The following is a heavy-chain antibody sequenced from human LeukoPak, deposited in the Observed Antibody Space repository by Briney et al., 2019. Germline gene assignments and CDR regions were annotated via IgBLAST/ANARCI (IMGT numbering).Heavy chain of an antibody. Sequence: GGSLRLSCAASGFTFSNAWMSWVRQAPGKGLEWVGRIKSKTDGGTTDYAAPVKGRFTISRDDSKNTLYPQMNSLKTGDTAVYYCTTEARTYYYDSSGYLDYWGQGTLVTVSS. V-gene: IGHV3-15*01. CDR3: TTEARTYYYDSSGYLDY. D-gene: IGHD3-22*01. CDR1: GFTFSNAW. J-gene: IGHJ4*02. CDR2: IKSKTDGGTT.